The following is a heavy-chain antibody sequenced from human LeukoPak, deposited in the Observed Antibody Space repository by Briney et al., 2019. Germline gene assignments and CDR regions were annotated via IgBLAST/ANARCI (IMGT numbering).Heavy chain of an antibody. V-gene: IGHV1-8*01. CDR2: MNPNSVNT. Sequence: ASVKVSCKASGYTFTSYDINWVRQATGQGLEWMGWMNPNSVNTGYARKFQGRVTITRNTSISTAYMELSSLRPEDTAVYYCARGIPKKRRIFGVDTPYTYYMDVWGKGTTVTVSS. CDR1: GYTFTSYD. J-gene: IGHJ6*03. D-gene: IGHD3-3*01. CDR3: ARGIPKKRRIFGVDTPYTYYMDV.